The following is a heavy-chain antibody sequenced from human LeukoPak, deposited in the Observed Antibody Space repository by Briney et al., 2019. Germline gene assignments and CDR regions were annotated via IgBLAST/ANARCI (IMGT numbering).Heavy chain of an antibody. CDR3: AGHGGNGAFDY. D-gene: IGHD4-23*01. J-gene: IGHJ4*02. CDR1: VGSISSSSYY. V-gene: IGHV4-39*07. Sequence: SETLSLTCSVSVGSISSSSYYWAWIRQPRGKGLEWIASIYYSGSTYYNPYLRSRVTISVDTSKNQFSLKLRSVTAADTAVYYCAGHGGNGAFDYWGQGTLVTVSS. CDR2: IYYSGST.